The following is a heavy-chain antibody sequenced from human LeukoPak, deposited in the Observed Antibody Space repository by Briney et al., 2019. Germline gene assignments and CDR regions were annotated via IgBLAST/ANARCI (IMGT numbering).Heavy chain of an antibody. CDR1: GGSFSGYY. Sequence: PSETLSLTCAVYGGSFSGYYWSWIRQPPGKGLGWIGEINRSGSTNYNPSLKSRVTISVDTSKNQFSLKLSSVTAVDTAVYYCARIRGWADPWGQGTLVTVSS. V-gene: IGHV4-34*01. CDR2: INRSGST. CDR3: ARIRGWADP. D-gene: IGHD1-26*01. J-gene: IGHJ5*02.